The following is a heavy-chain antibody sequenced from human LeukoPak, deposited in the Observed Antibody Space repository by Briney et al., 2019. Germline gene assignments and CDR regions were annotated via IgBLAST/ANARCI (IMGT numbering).Heavy chain of an antibody. Sequence: ASVKVSCKASGYTFTDYYVHWFRQAPGQGLEWMGWINRDNGGAHLARNFQARVTMTRDTSIATASMELTRLRPDDTAVYYCARDSRAAVGTFFDYWGQGTPVTVPS. J-gene: IGHJ4*02. CDR2: INRDNGGA. CDR3: ARDSRAAVGTFFDY. CDR1: GYTFTDYY. D-gene: IGHD6-13*01. V-gene: IGHV1-2*02.